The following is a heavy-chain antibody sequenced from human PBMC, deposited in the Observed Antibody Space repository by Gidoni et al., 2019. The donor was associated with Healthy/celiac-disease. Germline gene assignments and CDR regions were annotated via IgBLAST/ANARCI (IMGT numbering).Heavy chain of an antibody. Sequence: QVQLQQWGAGLLKPSETLYLTCAVYGGSFSGYYWSWFRQTPGKGLEWIGEINHSGSTNYNPSLKSRVTISVDTSKHQFSLKVSSVTAADTAVYYCARGGGPRWFDPWGQGTLVTVSS. CDR3: ARGGGPRWFDP. CDR2: INHSGST. CDR1: GGSFSGYY. V-gene: IGHV4-34*01. J-gene: IGHJ5*02.